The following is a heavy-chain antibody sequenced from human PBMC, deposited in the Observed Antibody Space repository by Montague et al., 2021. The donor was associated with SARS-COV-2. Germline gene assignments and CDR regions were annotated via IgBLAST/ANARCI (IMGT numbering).Heavy chain of an antibody. CDR2: IYYSGST. D-gene: IGHD2-15*01. J-gene: IGHJ5*02. V-gene: IGHV4-59*08. CDR1: GGAMSSYY. CDR3: ARLGCCSGGYHCWFDP. Sequence: SETLSLTCTVSGGAMSSYYWSWIRQPPGKGLEWIGYIYYSGSTNYNPSLKSRVTISVGTSKNQFSLKLNSATAADTAAYYCARLGCCSGGYHCWFDPWGQGTLVTVSS.